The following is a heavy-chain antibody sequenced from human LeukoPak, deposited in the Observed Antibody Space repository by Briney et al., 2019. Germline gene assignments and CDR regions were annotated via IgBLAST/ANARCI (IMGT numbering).Heavy chain of an antibody. CDR1: GYTFTSYY. CDR3: ARVKPNYYDSSAYGTFDI. D-gene: IGHD3-22*01. J-gene: IGHJ3*02. V-gene: IGHV1-46*01. CDR2: LNSSGSST. Sequence: ASVKVSCKASGYTFTSYYMHWVRQPPAQGLEWMGILNSSGSSTSYAQKYQGRVTMTRDTSTSTVYMELSSLRSDDTAVYYCARVKPNYYDSSAYGTFDIWGQGTMVTVSS.